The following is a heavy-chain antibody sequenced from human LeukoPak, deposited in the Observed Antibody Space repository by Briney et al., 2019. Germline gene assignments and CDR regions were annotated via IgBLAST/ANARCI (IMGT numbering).Heavy chain of an antibody. CDR2: IIPIFGTA. D-gene: IGHD3-22*01. J-gene: IGHJ3*02. CDR1: GGTFSSYA. CDR3: ARDQRLDSSGYYDAFDI. Sequence: SVEVSCKASGGTFSSYAISWVRQAPGQGLEWMGGIIPIFGTANYAQKFQGRVTITADESPSTAYMELSSLRSEDTAVSYCARDQRLDSSGYYDAFDIWGQGTMVTVSS. V-gene: IGHV1-69*01.